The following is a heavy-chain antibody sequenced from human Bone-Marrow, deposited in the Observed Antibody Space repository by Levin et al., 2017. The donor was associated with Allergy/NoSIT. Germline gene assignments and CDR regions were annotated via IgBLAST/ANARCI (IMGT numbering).Heavy chain of an antibody. Sequence: GASVKVSCKASGYTFTNYYAHWVRQAPGQGLEWMGVINPRTGSTTYTQKLQGRVTVTRDTSTSTVYMELSSLSSEDTAVYYCARDLVAVAGYFDYWGQGTLVTVSS. D-gene: IGHD6-19*01. CDR2: INPRTGST. CDR1: GYTFTNYY. J-gene: IGHJ4*02. V-gene: IGHV1-46*04. CDR3: ARDLVAVAGYFDY.